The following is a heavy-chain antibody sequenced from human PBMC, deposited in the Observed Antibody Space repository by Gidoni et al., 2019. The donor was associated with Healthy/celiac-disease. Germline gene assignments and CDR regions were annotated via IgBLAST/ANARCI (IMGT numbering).Heavy chain of an antibody. CDR3: AKPGVGGVGRKDWFDP. V-gene: IGHV3-23*01. Sequence: EVQLLESGGGLVQPGGSLRLSCAASGFTFSSNAMSWVRQAPGKGLEWVSAISGSGGSTYYADSVKGRFTISRDNSKNTLYLQMNSLRAEDTAVYYCAKPGVGGVGRKDWFDPWGQGTLVTVSS. CDR1: GFTFSSNA. J-gene: IGHJ5*02. D-gene: IGHD3-16*01. CDR2: ISGSGGST.